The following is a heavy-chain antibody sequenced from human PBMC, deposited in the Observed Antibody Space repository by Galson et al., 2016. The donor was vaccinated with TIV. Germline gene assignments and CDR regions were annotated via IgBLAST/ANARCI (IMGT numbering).Heavy chain of an antibody. V-gene: IGHV3-23*01. CDR1: GFTFSGCA. CDR3: AKFAMLGKIAIHFDY. Sequence: SLRLSCAASGFTFSGCAMSWVRQAPGKGLEWVSSISDTGISRYYADSVKGRFTISRDNSRNMLYLQMNSLRAEDTALSFCAKFAMLGKIAIHFDYWGQGTLLTVSS. D-gene: IGHD2-2*02. J-gene: IGHJ4*02. CDR2: ISDTGISR.